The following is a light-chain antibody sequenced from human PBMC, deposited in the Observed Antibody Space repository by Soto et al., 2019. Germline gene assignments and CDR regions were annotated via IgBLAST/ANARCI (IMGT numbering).Light chain of an antibody. CDR1: QSVSSSY. CDR2: GAS. CDR3: QQYGSSLLGT. V-gene: IGKV3-20*01. J-gene: IGKJ2*02. Sequence: EIVLTQSPGTLSLSPGERATLSCRASQSVSSSYLAWYQQKPGQAPRLLIYGASSRATGIPDRFSGSGSGTDFTLTISRLEPEDFAVHDCQQYGSSLLGTFGQGTKLEIK.